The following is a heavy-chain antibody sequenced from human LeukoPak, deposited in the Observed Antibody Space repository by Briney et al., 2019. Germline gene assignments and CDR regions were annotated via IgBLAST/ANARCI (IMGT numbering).Heavy chain of an antibody. CDR1: GGSISSSSYY. J-gene: IGHJ4*02. Sequence: SETLSLTCTVSGGSISSSSYYWGWIRQPPGKGLEWIGSIYYSGSTYYNPSLKSRVTISVDTSKNQFSLKLSSVTAADTAVYYCARGPPYSDYDILTGYSHYFDYWGQGTLVTVSS. D-gene: IGHD3-9*01. CDR3: ARGPPYSDYDILTGYSHYFDY. V-gene: IGHV4-39*07. CDR2: IYYSGST.